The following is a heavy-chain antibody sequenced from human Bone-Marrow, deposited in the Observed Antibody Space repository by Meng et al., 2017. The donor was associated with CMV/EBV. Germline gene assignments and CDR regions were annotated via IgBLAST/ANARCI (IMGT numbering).Heavy chain of an antibody. CDR3: AKGNYYDSSGYSCYFDH. Sequence: GESLKISCAASGFTFDDYTMHWVRQAPGKGLEWVSLISWDGGSTYYADSVKGRFTISRDNSKNSLYLQMNSLRTEDTALYYCAKGNYYDSSGYSCYFDHWGQGTLVTVSS. J-gene: IGHJ4*02. D-gene: IGHD3-22*01. CDR2: ISWDGGST. CDR1: GFTFDDYT. V-gene: IGHV3-43*01.